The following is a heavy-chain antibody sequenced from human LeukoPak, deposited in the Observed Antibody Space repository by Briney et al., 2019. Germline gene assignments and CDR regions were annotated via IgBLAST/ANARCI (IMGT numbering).Heavy chain of an antibody. J-gene: IGHJ4*02. Sequence: PGGSLRLSCVASGLSFDDSAMHWVRQAPGKGLEWVSLISADGGSTLSADSVKGRFSISRDNSKNSLYLQMNSLRSEDTAMYYCAKESGKFDYWGQGTLVAVSS. CDR3: AKESGKFDY. CDR1: GLSFDDSA. V-gene: IGHV3-43*02. CDR2: ISADGGST.